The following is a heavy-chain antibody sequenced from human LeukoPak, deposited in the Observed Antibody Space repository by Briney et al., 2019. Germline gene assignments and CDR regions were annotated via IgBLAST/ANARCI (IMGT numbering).Heavy chain of an antibody. CDR1: GGSISSYY. Sequence: PSETLSLTCTVSGGSISSYYWSWIRQPPGKGLEWIGYIYYSGSTNYNPSLKSRVTISVDTSKNQFSLKLSSVTAADTAVYYCARANYNYDIVFDYWGQGTLVTVSS. D-gene: IGHD3-9*01. CDR2: IYYSGST. J-gene: IGHJ4*02. V-gene: IGHV4-59*08. CDR3: ARANYNYDIVFDY.